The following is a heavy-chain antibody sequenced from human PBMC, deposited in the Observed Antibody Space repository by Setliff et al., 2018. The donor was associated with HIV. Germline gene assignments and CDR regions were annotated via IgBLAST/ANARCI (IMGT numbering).Heavy chain of an antibody. CDR1: GGSISSSSHY. J-gene: IGHJ5*02. Sequence: PSETLSLTCTVSGGSISSSSHYWGWIRQPPGKGLEWIGSIYYSGGTYYNPSLESRVTISVDTSKNQFSLKLSSVTAADTAVYYCARVSRGGSSPGWFDPWGQGTLVTVSS. D-gene: IGHD6-6*01. V-gene: IGHV4-39*07. CDR2: IYYSGGT. CDR3: ARVSRGGSSPGWFDP.